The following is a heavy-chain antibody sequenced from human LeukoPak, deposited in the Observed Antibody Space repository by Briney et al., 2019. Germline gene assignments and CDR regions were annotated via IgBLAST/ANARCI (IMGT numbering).Heavy chain of an antibody. V-gene: IGHV1-2*04. Sequence: ASVKVSFKASGYTFTGYYMHWVRQAPGQGVEWMGWINPNSGGTNYAQKFQGWVTMTRDTSISTAYMGLSRLRSDDTAVYYCARATSYDILTGYYSDWFDPWGQGTLVTVSS. CDR1: GYTFTGYY. CDR3: ARATSYDILTGYYSDWFDP. J-gene: IGHJ5*02. D-gene: IGHD3-9*01. CDR2: INPNSGGT.